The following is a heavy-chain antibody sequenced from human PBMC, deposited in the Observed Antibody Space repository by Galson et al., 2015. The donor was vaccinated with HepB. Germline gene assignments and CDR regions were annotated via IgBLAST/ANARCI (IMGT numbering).Heavy chain of an antibody. CDR2: ISGSGGST. J-gene: IGHJ4*02. Sequence: SLRLSCAASGFTFSSYAMSWVRQAPGKGLEWVSAISGSGGSTYYADSVKGRFTTSRDNSKNTLYLQMNSLRDEDTAIYYCATPGEIDLWGQGTLVTVSS. V-gene: IGHV3-23*01. D-gene: IGHD3-10*01. CDR3: ATPGEIDL. CDR1: GFTFSSYA.